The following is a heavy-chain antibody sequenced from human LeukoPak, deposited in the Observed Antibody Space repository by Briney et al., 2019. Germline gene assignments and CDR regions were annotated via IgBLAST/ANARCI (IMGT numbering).Heavy chain of an antibody. CDR2: IYSGGST. J-gene: IGHJ4*02. Sequence: GGSLRLSCAASGFTVSSNYMSWVRQAPGKGLKWVSVIYSGGSTYYADSVKGRFTISRDNSKNTLYLQMNSLRAEDTAVYYCASETSYCGGDCYFGYWGQGTLVTVSS. CDR3: ASETSYCGGDCYFGY. D-gene: IGHD2-21*02. V-gene: IGHV3-53*01. CDR1: GFTVSSNY.